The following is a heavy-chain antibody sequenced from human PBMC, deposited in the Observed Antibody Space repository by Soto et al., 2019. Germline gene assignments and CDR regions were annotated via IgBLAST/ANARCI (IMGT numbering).Heavy chain of an antibody. CDR3: ARIQPGDEGGYFDS. V-gene: IGHV2-26*01. J-gene: IGHJ4*02. CDR2: IFSSDKK. Sequence: QVTLKESGPVLVKPTETLTLTCTVSRMGVSCVRQPPGKAPEWLAHIFSSDKKYYSPSLKSRLTISEDTRKSQVVLTMTNMDPVDTAMYYCARIQPGDEGGYFDSWGQGTLVTVSS. CDR1: RMG. D-gene: IGHD2-15*01.